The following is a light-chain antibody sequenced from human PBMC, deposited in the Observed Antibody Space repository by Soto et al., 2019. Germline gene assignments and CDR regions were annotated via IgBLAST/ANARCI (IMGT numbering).Light chain of an antibody. CDR2: GAS. V-gene: IGKV3-20*01. CDR3: QQYGKSRFI. J-gene: IGKJ3*01. Sequence: EIVLTQSPGTLSLSPGERATLSCRASQSVSSNYLAWYQQQPDQAPSLLIYGASSRATGIPDRFSGSGSGTDFNLTISRLEPEDFEVYYCQQYGKSRFIFGPGTKVDIK. CDR1: QSVSSNY.